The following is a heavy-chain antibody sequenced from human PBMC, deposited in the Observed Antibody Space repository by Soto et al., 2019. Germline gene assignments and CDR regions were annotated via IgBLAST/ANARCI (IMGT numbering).Heavy chain of an antibody. CDR3: AVQVDIVATIDY. CDR1: GGTFSSYA. V-gene: IGHV1-69*13. J-gene: IGHJ4*02. Sequence: PSVKVSCKASGGTFSSYAISWVRQAPGQGLEWMGGIIPIFGTANYAQKFQGRVTITADESTSTAYMELSSLRSEDTAVYYCAVQVDIVATIDYWGQGTLVTVSS. D-gene: IGHD5-12*01. CDR2: IIPIFGTA.